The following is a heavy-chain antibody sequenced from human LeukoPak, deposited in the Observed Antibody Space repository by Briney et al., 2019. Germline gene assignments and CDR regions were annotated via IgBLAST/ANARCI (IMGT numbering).Heavy chain of an antibody. J-gene: IGHJ4*02. D-gene: IGHD2-15*01. Sequence: SETLSLTCSVSGDSIDGYFWSWIRLPPGKGLEWIGYMYFPGTTSYNPSFRSRVTISGDSSKNQFSLTLTSVTAADTALYYCARCILGGSCYYFDFWGQGTPVTVSS. V-gene: IGHV4-59*01. CDR1: GDSIDGYF. CDR2: MYFPGTT. CDR3: ARCILGGSCYYFDF.